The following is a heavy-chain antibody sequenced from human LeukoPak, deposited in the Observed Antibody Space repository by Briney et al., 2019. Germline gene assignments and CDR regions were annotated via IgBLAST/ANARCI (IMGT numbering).Heavy chain of an antibody. CDR3: ARAVGGDGSGSL. CDR1: GDSISTYY. J-gene: IGHJ4*02. Sequence: SETLSLTCTVSGDSISTYYWSWIRKPPGKGLEWIGYIYYRVTSDYNPSLKSRVTMSVDMSTRQISLKLSSVTAADTAVYYCARAVGGDGSGSLWGPGTLVTVSS. D-gene: IGHD3-10*01. CDR2: IYYRVTS. V-gene: IGHV4-59*01.